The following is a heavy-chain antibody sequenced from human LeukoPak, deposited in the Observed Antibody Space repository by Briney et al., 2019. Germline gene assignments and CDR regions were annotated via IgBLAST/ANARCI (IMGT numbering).Heavy chain of an antibody. V-gene: IGHV3-21*01. D-gene: IGHD3-3*01. Sequence: PGGSLRLSCGPSGFTFSIYSVIGVRAARGEGGEGVSSICSSRSYIYYTDSVKGRYTISRDNAKNSVYLQMNSMRAEDTAVYYCARAPETYYDFWSGYYTGIWFGPWGQGTLVTVSS. CDR3: ARAPETYYDFWSGYYTGIWFGP. CDR1: GFTFSIYS. CDR2: ICSSRSYI. J-gene: IGHJ5*02.